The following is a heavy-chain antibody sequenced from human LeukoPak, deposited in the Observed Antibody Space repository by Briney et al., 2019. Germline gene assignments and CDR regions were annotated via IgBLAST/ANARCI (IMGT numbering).Heavy chain of an antibody. D-gene: IGHD2-21*01. CDR1: GFTFTRYT. CDR2: VLYDGSNK. Sequence: GGSLRLSCAASGFTFTRYTMHWVRQAPGKGLEWVAVVLYDGSNKYYADSVKGRFALSRDNSKNTLSLQMNTLRADDTAVYYCVRDNYGGILDFWGQGTLVTVSS. CDR3: VRDNYGGILDF. J-gene: IGHJ4*02. V-gene: IGHV3-30*09.